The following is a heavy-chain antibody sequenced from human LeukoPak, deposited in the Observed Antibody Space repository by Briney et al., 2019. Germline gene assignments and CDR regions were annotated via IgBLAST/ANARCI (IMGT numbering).Heavy chain of an antibody. D-gene: IGHD4-11*01. V-gene: IGHV3-15*01. CDR2: IKSKVHGGTT. J-gene: IGHJ4*02. Sequence: GGSLRLSCAVSGFTFNDAWMSWVRQAPGKGLEWVARIKSKVHGGTTDYAAPVNGRFTISRVDSRNKLYLQMNSLKTEDTGVYYCSGHMTSADYWGQGTLVTVSS. CDR3: SGHMTSADY. CDR1: GFTFNDAW.